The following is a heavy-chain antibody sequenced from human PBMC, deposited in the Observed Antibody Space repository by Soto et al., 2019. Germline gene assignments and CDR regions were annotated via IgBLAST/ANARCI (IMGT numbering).Heavy chain of an antibody. J-gene: IGHJ4*02. V-gene: IGHV3-30-3*01. CDR3: ARDIRYSSGWSEREGDY. CDR2: ISYDGSNK. Sequence: QVQLVESGGGVVQPGRSLRLSCAASGFTFSSYAMHWVRQAPGKGLEWVAVISYDGSNKYYADSVKGRFTISRDNSKNTLYLQMNSLRAEDTAVYYCARDIRYSSGWSEREGDYWGQGTLVTVSS. D-gene: IGHD6-19*01. CDR1: GFTFSSYA.